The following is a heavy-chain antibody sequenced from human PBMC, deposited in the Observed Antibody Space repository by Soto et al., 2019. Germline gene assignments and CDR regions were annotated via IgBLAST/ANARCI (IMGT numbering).Heavy chain of an antibody. CDR2: INHSGST. CDR3: ARAPDKYYFDS. CDR1: GGSFNGYY. Sequence: SETLSLTCAVYGGSFNGYYWSWIRQPPGKGPEWIGDINHSGSTNYNPSLKSRVTISVDTSKNQFSLKLRSVTAADMAVFYCARAPDKYYFDSWGQGTLVTVSS. J-gene: IGHJ4*02. V-gene: IGHV4-34*01.